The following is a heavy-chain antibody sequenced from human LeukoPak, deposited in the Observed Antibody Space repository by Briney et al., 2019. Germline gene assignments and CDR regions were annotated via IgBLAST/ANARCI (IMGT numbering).Heavy chain of an antibody. CDR3: AREVTRYCSSASCFNWFVL. J-gene: IGHJ5*02. CDR1: GGSFSSYA. CDR2: IIPIFGTA. D-gene: IGHD2-2*01. Sequence: SVKVSCKPSGGSFSSYAISLVRQAPGRGLEWMGGIIPIFGTANYAQKFQGRVTITADESTSTAYMELSSLRSEDTAVYYCAREVTRYCSSASCFNWFVLWGQGTLVTVSS. V-gene: IGHV1-69*01.